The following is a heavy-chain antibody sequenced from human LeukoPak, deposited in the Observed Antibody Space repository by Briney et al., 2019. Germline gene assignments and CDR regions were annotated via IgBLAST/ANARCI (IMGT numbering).Heavy chain of an antibody. CDR3: ARGYCSGGSCYFNYFDY. J-gene: IGHJ4*02. CDR2: IKEDGSEK. Sequence: PGGSLRLSCAASGFTISTYWMSWVRQAPGKGLEWVASIKEDGSEKYYVDSVKGRFTISRDNAKNSLYLQMNSLRAEDTAVYYCARGYCSGGSCYFNYFDYWGQGTLVTVSS. V-gene: IGHV3-7*01. D-gene: IGHD2-15*01. CDR1: GFTISTYW.